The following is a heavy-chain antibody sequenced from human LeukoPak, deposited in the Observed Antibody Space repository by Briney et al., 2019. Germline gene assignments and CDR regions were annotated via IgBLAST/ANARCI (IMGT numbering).Heavy chain of an antibody. V-gene: IGHV3-23*01. CDR1: GFNFSSFA. CDR3: AKNSGTYYYYYGVDV. Sequence: GGSLRLSCGAAGFNFSSFAMSWVRQAPGKGLEWVSAISSSGGSTFYADSVKGRFIISRDNSKNTLYLQMNSPRAEDTAVYYCAKNSGTYYYYYGVDVWGQGTTVTVSS. J-gene: IGHJ6*02. D-gene: IGHD5-12*01. CDR2: ISSSGGST.